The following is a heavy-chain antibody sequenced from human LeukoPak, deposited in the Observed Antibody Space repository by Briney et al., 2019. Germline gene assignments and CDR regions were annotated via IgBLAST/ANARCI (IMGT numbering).Heavy chain of an antibody. D-gene: IGHD1-26*01. CDR2: INPNSGGT. CDR1: GYTFTGYY. CDR3: ARELMGATGGDFDY. Sequence: ASVKVSCKASGYTFTGYYIHWVRQAPGQGLEWMGWINPNSGGTNYAQKFQGRVTMTRDTSISTAYMELSRLRSDDTAVYYCARELMGATGGDFDYWGQGTLVTVSS. V-gene: IGHV1-2*02. J-gene: IGHJ4*02.